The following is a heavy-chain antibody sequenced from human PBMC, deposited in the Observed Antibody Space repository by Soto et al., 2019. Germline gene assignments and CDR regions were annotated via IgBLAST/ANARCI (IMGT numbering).Heavy chain of an antibody. J-gene: IGHJ5*02. D-gene: IGHD3-16*01. CDR2: IRSKGHNYAT. CDR1: GFAFSGSA. V-gene: IGHV3-73*01. Sequence: GGSLRLSCAASGFAFSGSAMYWVRQASGKGPEWVGRIRSKGHNYATEYAASVKGRFTISRDDSKNTAYLQMNSLQTEDTAVYYCTRDLFSYDYSGILWFDPWGQGSLVTVSS. CDR3: TRDLFSYDYSGILWFDP.